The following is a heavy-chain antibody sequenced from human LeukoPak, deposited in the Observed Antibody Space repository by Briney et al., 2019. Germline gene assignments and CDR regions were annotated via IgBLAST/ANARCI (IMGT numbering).Heavy chain of an antibody. J-gene: IGHJ4*02. D-gene: IGHD6-13*01. V-gene: IGHV3-43*02. CDR2: ISGDVGTI. CDR1: RFSFYDFA. Sequence: GGSLRLSCVDSRFSFYDFALHSVRQAPWKGLEWVSLISGDVGTIKYADSVKGRFTISRDNSKNSLYLQMNSLRTEDPAFYYCATIRSSWYMIDYWGQGTLVTVSS. CDR3: ATIRSSWYMIDY.